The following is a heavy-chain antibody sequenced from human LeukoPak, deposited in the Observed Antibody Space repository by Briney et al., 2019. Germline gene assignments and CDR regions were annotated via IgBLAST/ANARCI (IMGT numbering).Heavy chain of an antibody. CDR2: IYTGGGR. D-gene: IGHD1-1*01. Sequence: GGSLRLSCAASGFTVSSYYMSWVRQAPGKELEWVSVIYTGGGRYYADSVKGRFTISRDNSRNTLYLQMNSLRAEDTAVYYCAKDWVRYWGQGTLVTLSS. CDR3: AKDWVRY. V-gene: IGHV3-53*01. J-gene: IGHJ4*02. CDR1: GFTVSSYY.